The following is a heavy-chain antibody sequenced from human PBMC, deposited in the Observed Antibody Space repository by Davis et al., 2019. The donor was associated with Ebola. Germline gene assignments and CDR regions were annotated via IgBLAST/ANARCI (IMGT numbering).Heavy chain of an antibody. Sequence: AASVKVSCKASGYTFTSYGISWVRQAPGQGLEWMGWISAYTGDTNYAQKFQGRVTMTTDTSTSTAYMELRSLRSDDTAVYYCARDVVVVAATDWFDPGGQGTLVTVSS. V-gene: IGHV1-18*01. CDR2: ISAYTGDT. CDR3: ARDVVVVAATDWFDP. D-gene: IGHD2-15*01. CDR1: GYTFTSYG. J-gene: IGHJ5*02.